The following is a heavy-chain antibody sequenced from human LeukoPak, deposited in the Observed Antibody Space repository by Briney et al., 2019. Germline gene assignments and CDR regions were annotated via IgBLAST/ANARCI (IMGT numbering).Heavy chain of an antibody. Sequence: GGSLGLSCAASGFTFSSYWMSWVRQAPGKGLEWVANIKQDGSEKYYVDSVKGRFTISRDNAKNSLYLQMNSLRAEDTAVYYCARDSAAMVTTTYYYYYMDVWGKGTTVTISS. CDR3: ARDSAAMVTTTYYYYYMDV. J-gene: IGHJ6*03. CDR2: IKQDGSEK. CDR1: GFTFSSYW. V-gene: IGHV3-7*01. D-gene: IGHD5-18*01.